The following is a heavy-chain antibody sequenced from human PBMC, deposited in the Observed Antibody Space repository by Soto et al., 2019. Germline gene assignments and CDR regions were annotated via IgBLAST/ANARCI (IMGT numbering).Heavy chain of an antibody. Sequence: SVPLCLSYTVADGSIINSGYYWGWNRQPPGKGLEWICGIYYIGRSYYNPSLQSRATMSVDTSKNQFSLPLNSVTAADAAVYYCARQRTTAVTQAYFDHWGQGTLVTGSS. D-gene: IGHD4-17*01. CDR2: IYYIGRS. CDR3: ARQRTTAVTQAYFDH. CDR1: DGSIINSGYY. J-gene: IGHJ4*02. V-gene: IGHV4-39*01.